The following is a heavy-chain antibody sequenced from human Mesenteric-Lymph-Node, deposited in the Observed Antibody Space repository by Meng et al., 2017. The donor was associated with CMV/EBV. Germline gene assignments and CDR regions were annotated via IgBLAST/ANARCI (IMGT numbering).Heavy chain of an antibody. CDR1: GYNFMAYC. CDR2: IHPNSGAT. V-gene: IGHV1-2*02. CDR3: ARGDTVVTPDY. Sequence: SCTAAGYNFMAYCIHWIRQAPGQGLEWVGWIHPNSGATTFAQQFQGRVTMTRDTSVNTVYMDLSSLRVNDTALYYCARGDTVVTPDYWGQGTLVTVSS. J-gene: IGHJ4*02. D-gene: IGHD4-23*01.